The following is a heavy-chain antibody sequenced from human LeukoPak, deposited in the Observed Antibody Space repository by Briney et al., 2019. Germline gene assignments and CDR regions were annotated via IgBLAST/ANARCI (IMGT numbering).Heavy chain of an antibody. CDR1: GFSFSSHA. J-gene: IGHJ4*02. Sequence: GGSLRLSCAVSGFSFSSHAMHWVRQAPGKGLEWVAVISYDGSNKYCADSVKGRFTISRDNSKNTLDLQMNSLRGEDTAVYYCASDFDIAAAGIGSYFDHWGQGTLVTVSS. CDR2: ISYDGSNK. V-gene: IGHV3-30*04. D-gene: IGHD6-13*01. CDR3: ASDFDIAAAGIGSYFDH.